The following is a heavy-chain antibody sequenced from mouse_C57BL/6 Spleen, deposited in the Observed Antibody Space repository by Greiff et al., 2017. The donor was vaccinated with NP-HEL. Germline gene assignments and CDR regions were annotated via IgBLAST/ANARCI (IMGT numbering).Heavy chain of an antibody. D-gene: IGHD4-1*01. J-gene: IGHJ3*01. V-gene: IGHV3-6*01. CDR3: ARQALGAWFAY. CDR1: GYSITSGYY. Sequence: EVQRVESGPGLVKPSQSLSLTCSVTGYSITSGYYWNWIRQFPGNKLEWMGYISYDGSNNYNPSLKNRITITRDTSKNQFFLKLNSVTTEDTATYYCARQALGAWFAYWGQGTLVTVSA. CDR2: ISYDGSN.